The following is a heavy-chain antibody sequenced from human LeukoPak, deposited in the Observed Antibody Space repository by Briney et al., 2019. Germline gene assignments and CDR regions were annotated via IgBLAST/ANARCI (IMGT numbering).Heavy chain of an antibody. V-gene: IGHV3-48*03. CDR1: GFTFSSYE. CDR3: ARDGDFWSGYRSIDY. CDR2: ISSSGSTI. J-gene: IGHJ4*02. D-gene: IGHD3-3*01. Sequence: GGSLRLSCAASGFTFSSYEMNWVRQAPGKGLEWVSYISSSGSTIYYADSVKGQFTISRDNAKNSLYLQMNSLRAEDTAVYYCARDGDFWSGYRSIDYWGQGTLVTVSS.